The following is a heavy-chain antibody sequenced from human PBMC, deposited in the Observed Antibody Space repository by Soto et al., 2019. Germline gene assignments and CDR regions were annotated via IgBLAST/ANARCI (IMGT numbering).Heavy chain of an antibody. CDR3: VRERRGLGIGFDH. Sequence: GGSLRLSCAAAGFNVTDNYMGWVRQAPGKGLEWVSSFFTGGSTDYADSVKGRFTISRDDSKNTVYLQTNSLRAEDTAVYFCVRERRGLGIGFDHWGQGTLVTVSS. V-gene: IGHV3-53*01. CDR1: GFNVTDNY. J-gene: IGHJ4*02. D-gene: IGHD6-19*01. CDR2: FFTGGST.